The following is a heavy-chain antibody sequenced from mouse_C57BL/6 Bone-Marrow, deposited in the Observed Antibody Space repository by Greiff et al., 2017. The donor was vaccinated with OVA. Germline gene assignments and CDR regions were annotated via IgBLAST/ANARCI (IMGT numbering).Heavy chain of an antibody. CDR3: TAGGDWYFDV. D-gene: IGHD3-1*01. J-gene: IGHJ1*03. CDR1: GFTFSNYW. V-gene: IGHV6-3*01. CDR2: IRLKSDNYAT. Sequence: EVQVVESGGGFVQPGGSMKLSCVASGFTFSNYWMNWVRQSPEKGLEWVAQIRLKSDNYATHYAESVKGGFTISRDDSKSSVYLQMNNLRAEDTGIYYCTAGGDWYFDVWGTGTTVTVSS.